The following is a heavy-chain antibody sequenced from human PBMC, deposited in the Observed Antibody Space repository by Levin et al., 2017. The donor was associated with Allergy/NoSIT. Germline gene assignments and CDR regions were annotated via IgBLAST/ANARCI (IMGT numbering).Heavy chain of an antibody. Sequence: SQTLSLPCTVSGGSISSSYWSWIRQPAGKGLEWIGRIYTSGSTNYNPSLKSRVTMSVDTSKNQFSLKLSSVTAADTAVYYCARGVYYDFWSGYYGHWFDPWGQGTLVTVSS. CDR2: IYTSGST. CDR3: ARGVYYDFWSGYYGHWFDP. CDR1: GGSISSSY. D-gene: IGHD3-3*01. V-gene: IGHV4-4*07. J-gene: IGHJ5*02.